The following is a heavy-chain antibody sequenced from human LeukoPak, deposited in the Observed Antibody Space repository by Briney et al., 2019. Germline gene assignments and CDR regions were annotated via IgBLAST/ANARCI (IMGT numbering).Heavy chain of an antibody. D-gene: IGHD6-19*01. V-gene: IGHV1-69*06. CDR1: GGTFSSNA. J-gene: IGHJ6*01. CDR3: AREVLAVADTDYNYYGIDV. Sequence: GASVKVSCKASGGTFSSNAIIWVRQAPGQGLGWMGGIIPILGTTNYAQKFQGRVTVTADKSTSTAYMELSSLRSEDTAVYYCAREVLAVADTDYNYYGIDVWGKGTTVSVSP. CDR2: IIPILGTT.